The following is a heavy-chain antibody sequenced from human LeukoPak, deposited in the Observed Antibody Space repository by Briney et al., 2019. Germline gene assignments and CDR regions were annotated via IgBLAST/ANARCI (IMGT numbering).Heavy chain of an antibody. CDR3: AELGITMIGGV. D-gene: IGHD3-10*02. J-gene: IGHJ6*04. CDR1: GFTFDDYG. Sequence: GGSLRLSCAASGFTFDDYGMNWIRQAPGKGLEWVSYISSSGSTIYYADSVKGRFTISRDNAKNSLYLQMNSLRAEDTAVYYCAELGITMIGGVWGKGTTVTISS. CDR2: ISSSGSTI. V-gene: IGHV3-48*03.